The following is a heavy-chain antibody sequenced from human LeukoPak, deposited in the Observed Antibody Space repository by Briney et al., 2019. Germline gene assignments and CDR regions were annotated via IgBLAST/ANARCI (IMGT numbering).Heavy chain of an antibody. J-gene: IGHJ6*02. D-gene: IGHD6-19*01. Sequence: ASVKVSCKASGYTFPSYFMHWVRQAPGQGPEWMGIINPTGGSTTYAQKFQGRVTMTRDTSTSTVYMELSSLRSEDTAVYYCARPYSSDPDYYYYGMDVWGQGTTVTVSS. V-gene: IGHV1-46*01. CDR3: ARPYSSDPDYYYYGMDV. CDR1: GYTFPSYF. CDR2: INPTGGST.